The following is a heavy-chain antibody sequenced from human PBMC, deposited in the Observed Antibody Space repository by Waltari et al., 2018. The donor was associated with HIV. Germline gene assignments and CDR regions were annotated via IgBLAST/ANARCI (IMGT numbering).Heavy chain of an antibody. Sequence: QVQLQQWGAGLLKPSETLSLTCAVYGGSFSGYYWSWIRQPPGKGLEWIGEINHSGSTNDNPSLKSRVTISVDTSKNQFSLKLSSVTAADTAVYYCARQVVEGYYYYGMDVWGQGTTVTVSS. CDR2: INHSGST. D-gene: IGHD2-15*01. V-gene: IGHV4-34*01. CDR1: GGSFSGYY. CDR3: ARQVVEGYYYYGMDV. J-gene: IGHJ6*02.